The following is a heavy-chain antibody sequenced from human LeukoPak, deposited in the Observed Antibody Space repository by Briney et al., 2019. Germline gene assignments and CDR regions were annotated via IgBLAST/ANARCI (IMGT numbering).Heavy chain of an antibody. CDR3: ASARYDSNTLPY. CDR2: ISAYNGNT. J-gene: IGHJ4*02. CDR1: GYTFTSYG. Sequence: GASVKVSCKASGYTFTSYGISWVRQAPGQGLEWMGWISAYNGNTNYAQKLQGRVTMTTDTSTSTAYMELRSLRADDTAAYYCASARYDSNTLPYWGQGTLVTVSS. D-gene: IGHD3-22*01. V-gene: IGHV1-18*01.